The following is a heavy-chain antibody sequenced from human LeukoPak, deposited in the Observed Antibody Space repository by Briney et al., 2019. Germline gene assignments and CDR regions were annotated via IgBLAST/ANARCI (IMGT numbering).Heavy chain of an antibody. Sequence: GGSLRLSCAASGFTFSSYDMHWVRQATGKGLEWVSAIGTAGDTYYPGSVKGRFTISRENAKNSLYLQMNSLRAGDTAVYYCARASGGTTTTEGSSDYWGQGTLVTVSS. CDR2: IGTAGDT. CDR3: ARASGGTTTTEGSSDY. V-gene: IGHV3-13*01. CDR1: GFTFSSYD. J-gene: IGHJ4*02. D-gene: IGHD1-1*01.